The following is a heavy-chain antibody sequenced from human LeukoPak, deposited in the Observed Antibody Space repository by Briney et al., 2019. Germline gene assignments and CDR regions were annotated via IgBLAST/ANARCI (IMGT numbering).Heavy chain of an antibody. V-gene: IGHV4-4*02. CDR1: GDSISDKYW. D-gene: IGHD2-8*01. J-gene: IGHJ3*01. CDR2: VYRSGGT. Sequence: PSGTLSLTCAVSGDSISDKYWWRWVRQFPDKGLEWIGEVYRSGGTSYNPSPKSRVTVSIDYSKNQFSLNLRSVTAADTAVYYCGRHANGDSSAAFDLWGQGTMVFVSS. CDR3: GRHANGDSSAAFDL.